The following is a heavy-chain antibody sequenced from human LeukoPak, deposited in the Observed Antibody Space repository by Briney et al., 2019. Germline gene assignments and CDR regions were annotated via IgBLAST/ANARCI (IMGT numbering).Heavy chain of an antibody. V-gene: IGHV1-2*02. CDR1: GYTFTGYY. Sequence: ASVKVSCKASGYTFTGYYMHWVRQAPGQGLEWMGWINPNSGGTNYAQKFQGRVTMTRNTSISTAYMELSSLRSEDTAVYYCASDYLKFDYGDVWSKSGDAFDIWGQGTMVTVSS. J-gene: IGHJ3*02. D-gene: IGHD3-3*01. CDR3: ASDYLKFDYGDVWSKSGDAFDI. CDR2: INPNSGGT.